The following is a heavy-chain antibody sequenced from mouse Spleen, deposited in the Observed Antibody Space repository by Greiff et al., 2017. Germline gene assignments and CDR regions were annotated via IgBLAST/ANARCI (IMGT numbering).Heavy chain of an antibody. CDR1: GFSLTSYG. CDR3: ALGGTGTWFAY. Sequence: QVQLKESGPGLVQPSQSLSITCTVSGFSLTSYGVHWVRQSPGKGLEWLGVIWSGGSTDYNAAFISRLSISKDNSKSQVFFKMNSLQTDDTARYYCALGGTGTWFAYWGQGTLVTVSA. J-gene: IGHJ3*01. CDR2: IWSGGST. D-gene: IGHD4-1*01. V-gene: IGHV2-2*01.